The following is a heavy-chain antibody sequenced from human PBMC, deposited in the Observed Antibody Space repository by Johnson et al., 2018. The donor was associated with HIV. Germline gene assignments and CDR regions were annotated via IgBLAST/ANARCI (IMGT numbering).Heavy chain of an antibody. CDR1: GFTFSSYA. D-gene: IGHD6-13*01. J-gene: IGHJ3*02. Sequence: VQLVESGGGVVQPGRSLRLSCAASGFTFSSYAMHWVRQAPGKGLEWVAVLSYDGSNKYYADSVKGRFTISRDNSKNTLYLQMNSLRAEDTAVYYCARDGGIHSSRVVRAFDIWGQGTMVTVSS. CDR3: ARDGGIHSSRVVRAFDI. CDR2: LSYDGSNK. V-gene: IGHV3-30-3*01.